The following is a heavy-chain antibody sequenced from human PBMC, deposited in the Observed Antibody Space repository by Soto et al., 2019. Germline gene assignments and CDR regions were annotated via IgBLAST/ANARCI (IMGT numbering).Heavy chain of an antibody. CDR1: GYTFTTYG. CDR3: ASGGSYYEDVIHGAFEI. J-gene: IGHJ3*02. CDR2: ISPYNGNT. D-gene: IGHD1-26*01. Sequence: QVQLVQSGAEVRKPGASVKVSCKASGYTFTTYGISWVRQAPGQGLEWMGWISPYNGNTNYAQKLQGRVTMTTDTTTSTAYMELRSLRSDDTAVYYCASGGSYYEDVIHGAFEIWGQGTMVTVSS. V-gene: IGHV1-18*01.